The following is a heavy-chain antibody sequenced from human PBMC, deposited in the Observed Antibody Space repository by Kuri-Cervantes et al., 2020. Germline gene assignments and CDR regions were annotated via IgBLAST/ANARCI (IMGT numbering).Heavy chain of an antibody. CDR3: AHSQAVINFGAFDI. J-gene: IGHJ3*02. CDR1: GFSLSTSGVG. V-gene: IGHV2-5*02. CDR2: IYWDDDK. Sequence: SGPTLVKPTQTLTLTCTFSGFSLSTSGVGVGWIRQPPGEALEWLALIYWDDDKRYSPSLKSRLTITKDTSKNQVVLTMTNMDPVDTATYYCAHSQAVINFGAFDIWGQGTMVTVSS. D-gene: IGHD3-10*01.